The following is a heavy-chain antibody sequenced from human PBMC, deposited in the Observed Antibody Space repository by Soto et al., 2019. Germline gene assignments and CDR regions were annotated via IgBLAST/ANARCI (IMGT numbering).Heavy chain of an antibody. CDR1: GFTFSSYA. J-gene: IGHJ4*02. CDR2: ISYDGRNK. CDR3: ARGFTPIAAAYKDRWLPY. D-gene: IGHD6-13*01. V-gene: IGHV3-30-3*01. Sequence: QVQLVESGGGVVQPGRSLRLSCAASGFTFSSYAMHWVRQAPGKGLEWVAVISYDGRNKYYADSVKGRFTISRDNSKKTLYLKMNSLRAEDTAVYYCARGFTPIAAAYKDRWLPYWGQGTLVTVSS.